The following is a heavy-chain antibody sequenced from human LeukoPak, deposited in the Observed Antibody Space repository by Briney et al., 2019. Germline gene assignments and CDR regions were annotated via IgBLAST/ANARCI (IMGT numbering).Heavy chain of an antibody. D-gene: IGHD5-12*01. V-gene: IGHV1-3*03. CDR2: INAGNCNT. J-gene: IGHJ6*03. CDR1: VYTFTSYT. Sequence: ASVKVSCKASVYTFTSYTIHGVRQAPGQRLEWMGWINAGNCNTKYSQEFQGRVTITADKSTSTAYMELSSLRSEDTAVYYCARVQGYGGNYYYYMDVWGKGTTVTVSS. CDR3: ARVQGYGGNYYYYMDV.